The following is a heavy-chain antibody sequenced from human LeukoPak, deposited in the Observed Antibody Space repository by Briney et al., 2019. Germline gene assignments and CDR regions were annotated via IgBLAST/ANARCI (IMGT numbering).Heavy chain of an antibody. D-gene: IGHD6-19*01. V-gene: IGHV5-51*01. CDR2: IYPGDSDT. CDR1: GYNFTSYW. J-gene: IGHJ3*02. Sequence: GESLKISCKGSGYNFTSYWIGWVRQMPGKGLEWMGIIYPGDSDTRYSPSFQGQVTISADKSISTAYLQWSSLKASDTAMYYCARLGIDLAVAGTDAFDIWGQGTMVTVSS. CDR3: ARLGIDLAVAGTDAFDI.